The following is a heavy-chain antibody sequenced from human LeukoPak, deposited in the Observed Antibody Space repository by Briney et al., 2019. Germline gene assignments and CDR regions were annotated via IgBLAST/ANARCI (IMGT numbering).Heavy chain of an antibody. CDR2: ISYSGST. CDR3: ARRYSGFHDY. J-gene: IGHJ4*02. D-gene: IGHD5-12*01. CDR1: GGSISSYF. Sequence: SETLSLTCTVSGGSISSYFWSWIRQPPGKGLEWIGYISYSGSTNYNPSLKSRVTISVDTSMNQFPLKLSSVTAADTAVYYCARRYSGFHDYWGQGTLVTVSS. V-gene: IGHV4-59*08.